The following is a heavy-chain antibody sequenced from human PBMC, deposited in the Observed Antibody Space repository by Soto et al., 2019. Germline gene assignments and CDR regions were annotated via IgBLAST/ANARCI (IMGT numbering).Heavy chain of an antibody. CDR1: GGSISSGGYY. V-gene: IGHV4-31*03. CDR2: IYYSGSN. D-gene: IGHD1-26*01. CDR3: AREGGIVGATAADY. J-gene: IGHJ4*02. Sequence: QVQLQESGPGLVKPSQTLSLTCTVSGGSISSGGYYWSWIRQHPGKGLEWIGYIYYSGSNYYNPPLKSRVTISVDTSKNQFSLKLSSVTAADTAVYYCAREGGIVGATAADYWGQGTLVTVSS.